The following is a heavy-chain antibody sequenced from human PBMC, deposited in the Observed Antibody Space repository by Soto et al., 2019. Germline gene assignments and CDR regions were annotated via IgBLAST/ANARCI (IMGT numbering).Heavy chain of an antibody. J-gene: IGHJ4*02. CDR2: ISYDGSNK. CDR1: GFTFSSYG. Sequence: GGSLRLSCAASGFTFSSYGMHWVRQAPGKGLEWVAVISYDGSNKYYADSVKGRFTISRDNSKNTLYLQMNSLRAEDTAVYYCAKDLQGPDSSGSKGYWGQGTLVTVSS. D-gene: IGHD3-22*01. CDR3: AKDLQGPDSSGSKGY. V-gene: IGHV3-30*18.